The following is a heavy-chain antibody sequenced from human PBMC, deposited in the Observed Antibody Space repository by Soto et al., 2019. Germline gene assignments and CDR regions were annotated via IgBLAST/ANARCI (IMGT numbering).Heavy chain of an antibody. CDR2: INHSGST. CDR3: ARWAAMVIYRRNSSDP. CDR1: GGSFSGYY. Sequence: SETLSLTCAVYGGSFSGYYWSWIRQPPGKGLEWIGEINHSGSTNYNPSLKSRVTISVDTSKNQFSLKLSSVTAADTAVYYCARWAAMVIYRRNSSDPPGQAPLLTLSS. V-gene: IGHV4-34*01. J-gene: IGHJ5*02. D-gene: IGHD5-18*01.